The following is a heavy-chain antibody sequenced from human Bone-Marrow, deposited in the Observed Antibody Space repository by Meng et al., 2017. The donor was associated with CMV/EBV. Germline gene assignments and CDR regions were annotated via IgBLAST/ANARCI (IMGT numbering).Heavy chain of an antibody. CDR3: AKAYIVDITPSLFDY. D-gene: IGHD3-22*01. Sequence: SGFTFSSYAMSWVRQAPGKGLEWVSTINDSGGSTYYEDSVKGRFTISRDNSKNTLYLHMNSLRAEDTAVYYCAKAYIVDITPSLFDYWGQGTLVTVSS. CDR2: INDSGGST. V-gene: IGHV3-23*01. J-gene: IGHJ4*02. CDR1: GFTFSSYA.